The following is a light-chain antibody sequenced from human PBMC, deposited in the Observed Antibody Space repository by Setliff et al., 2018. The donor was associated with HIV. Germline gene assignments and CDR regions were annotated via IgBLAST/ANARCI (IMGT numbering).Light chain of an antibody. J-gene: IGLJ2*01. Sequence: QSALTQPPSMSGSPGQSVTFSCTGTSSDTDDYNYVSWYQQLPGKAPKLIIYDVNKRPSGVPNHFSGSKSDNGASLTISGLQADDEADYYCCSYAGTYVEFGGGTKVTVL. CDR3: CSYAGTYVE. V-gene: IGLV2-11*01. CDR2: DVN. CDR1: SSDTDDYNY.